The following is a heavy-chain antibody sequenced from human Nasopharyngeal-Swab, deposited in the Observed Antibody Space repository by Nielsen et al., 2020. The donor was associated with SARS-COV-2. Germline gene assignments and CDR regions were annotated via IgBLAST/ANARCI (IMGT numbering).Heavy chain of an antibody. J-gene: IGHJ5*02. V-gene: IGHV5-51*01. CDR1: GYSFANYW. D-gene: IGHD5-24*01. CDR3: ARRAARDGYNYEVDP. CDR2: IYPGKSDT. Sequence: GESLKISCIGFGYSFANYWIGRVRQVPGKGLEWMGSIYPGKSDTRYSPAFHGRVTISADKSINTAYLQWTSLRASDTAVYYCARRAARDGYNYEVDPWGQGTLVTVSS.